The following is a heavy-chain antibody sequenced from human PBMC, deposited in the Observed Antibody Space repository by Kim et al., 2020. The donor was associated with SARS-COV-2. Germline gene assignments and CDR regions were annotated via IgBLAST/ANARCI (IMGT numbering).Heavy chain of an antibody. D-gene: IGHD1-20*01. J-gene: IGHJ4*02. CDR3: ARAGINVYDPSSY. CDR2: ISYDGSNK. Sequence: GGSLRLSCAASGFTFSSYAMHWVRQAPGKGLEWVAVISYDGSNKYYADSVKGRFTISRDNSKNTLYLQMNSLRAEDTAVYYCARAGINVYDPSSYWGQGTLVTVSS. V-gene: IGHV3-30-3*01. CDR1: GFTFSSYA.